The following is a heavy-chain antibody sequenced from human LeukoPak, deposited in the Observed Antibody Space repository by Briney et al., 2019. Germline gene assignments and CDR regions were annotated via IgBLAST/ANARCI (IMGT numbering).Heavy chain of an antibody. V-gene: IGHV4-30-4*01. CDR1: GGSISSGDYY. J-gene: IGHJ4*02. CDR2: IYYSGST. Sequence: PSETLSLTCTVSGGSISSGDYYWSWIRQPPGKGLEWIGYIYYSGSTYYNPSLKSRVTISVDTSKNQFSLKLSSVTAADTAVYYCARDSSSGWPYYFDYWGQGTLVTVSS. D-gene: IGHD6-19*01. CDR3: ARDSSSGWPYYFDY.